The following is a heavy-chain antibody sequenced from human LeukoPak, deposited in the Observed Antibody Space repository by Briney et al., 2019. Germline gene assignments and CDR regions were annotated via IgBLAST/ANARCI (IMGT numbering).Heavy chain of an antibody. Sequence: GGSLRLSCAASGFTFSSYAMSWVRQAPGKGLEWVSAISGSGGNTYYADSVKGLFTISRDNSKNTLYLQMNSLRAEDTALYYCAKPDSSSWYGRGFDYWGQGTLVTVSS. CDR1: GFTFSSYA. J-gene: IGHJ4*02. V-gene: IGHV3-23*01. CDR3: AKPDSSSWYGRGFDY. CDR2: ISGSGGNT. D-gene: IGHD6-13*01.